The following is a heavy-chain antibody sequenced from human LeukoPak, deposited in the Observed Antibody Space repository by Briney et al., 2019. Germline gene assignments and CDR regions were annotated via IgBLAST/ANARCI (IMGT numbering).Heavy chain of an antibody. V-gene: IGHV4-34*12. CDR3: AKSNGYGLMDI. D-gene: IGHD3-10*01. Sequence: SETLSLTCAVYGGSFSGYYWSWIRQPPGKGLEWIGNIFYSGSTYYGPSLKSRLTISLDTSRNRFSLKLNSVTAADTAVYYCAKSNGYGLMDIWGQGTMVTVSS. CDR1: GGSFSGYY. J-gene: IGHJ3*02. CDR2: IFYSGST.